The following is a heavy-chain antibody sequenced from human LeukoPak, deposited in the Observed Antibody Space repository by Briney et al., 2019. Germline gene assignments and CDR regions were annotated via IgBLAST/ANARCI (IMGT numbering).Heavy chain of an antibody. J-gene: IGHJ4*02. D-gene: IGHD3-10*01. CDR3: ARRAGSLAFDY. CDR2: INPNGGST. Sequence: ASVKISCKASGYTFTTYYIHWVRQAPGQGLEWMGIINPNGGSTSCAQKFQGRVTMTRDTSTSTVYMELSSLRSEDTAVYYCARRAGSLAFDYWGQGTLVTVSA. V-gene: IGHV1-46*01. CDR1: GYTFTTYY.